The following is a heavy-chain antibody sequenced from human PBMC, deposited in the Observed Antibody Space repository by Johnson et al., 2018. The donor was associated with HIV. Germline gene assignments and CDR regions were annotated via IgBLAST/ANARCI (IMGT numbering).Heavy chain of an antibody. CDR1: GFTFEDYG. Sequence: EVQLVESGGGVVRPGGSLRLSCVVSGFTFEDYGMSWVRQSPGKGLEWVSGIDWNGGSTGYADSVKGRFTISRDNAKNSLYLEMNSLRGEDRAFYYCVREGLRLWFGEPTADAFDIWGQGTMVTVSS. CDR3: VREGLRLWFGEPTADAFDI. V-gene: IGHV3-20*04. J-gene: IGHJ3*02. CDR2: IDWNGGST. D-gene: IGHD3-10*01.